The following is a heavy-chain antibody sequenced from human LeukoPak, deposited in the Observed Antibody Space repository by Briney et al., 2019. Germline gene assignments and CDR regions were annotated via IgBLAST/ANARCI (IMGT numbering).Heavy chain of an antibody. Sequence: GGSLRLSCAASGFTFDDYAMYWVRQAPGKGLEWVSGISWNSGSIGYADSVKGRFTISRDNAKNSLYLQMNSLRAEDTALYYCAKDIAGMATYYFDYWGQGTLVTVSS. CDR1: GFTFDDYA. CDR3: AKDIAGMATYYFDY. D-gene: IGHD5-24*01. J-gene: IGHJ4*02. V-gene: IGHV3-9*01. CDR2: ISWNSGSI.